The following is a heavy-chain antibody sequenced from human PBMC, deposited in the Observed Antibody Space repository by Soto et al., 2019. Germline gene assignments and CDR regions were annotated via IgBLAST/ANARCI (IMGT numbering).Heavy chain of an antibody. CDR2: INHSGST. D-gene: IGHD5-12*01. Sequence: QVQLQQWGAGLLKPSETLSLTCAVYGGSFSGYYWSWIRQPPGKGLEWIGEINHSGSTNYNPSLKSRVTISVDTSKNQFSLKLSSVTAADTAVYYCASEWGDGYKLMPRGWYFDLWGRGTLVTVSS. CDR3: ASEWGDGYKLMPRGWYFDL. V-gene: IGHV4-34*01. CDR1: GGSFSGYY. J-gene: IGHJ2*01.